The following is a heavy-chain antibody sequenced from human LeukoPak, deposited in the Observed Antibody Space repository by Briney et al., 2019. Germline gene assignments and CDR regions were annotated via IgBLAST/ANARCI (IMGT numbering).Heavy chain of an antibody. D-gene: IGHD6-19*01. J-gene: IGHJ4*02. CDR1: GDSISSATHY. Sequence: KSSQTLSLTCSVSGDSISSATHYWSWIRQPAGKGLEWIGRVYTTGSTNYNPSLKSRVSISVDTSKNQFSLNVTSVTGADTAVYYCAREREIAVAGTAPFDYWGQGTLVTVSS. V-gene: IGHV4-61*02. CDR2: VYTTGST. CDR3: AREREIAVAGTAPFDY.